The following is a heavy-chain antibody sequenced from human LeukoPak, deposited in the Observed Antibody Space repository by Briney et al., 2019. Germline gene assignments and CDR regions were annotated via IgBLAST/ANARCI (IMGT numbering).Heavy chain of an antibody. V-gene: IGHV5-51*01. Sequence: GESLKISCQGSGYSFSSYWIGWVRQMPGKGLEWMGIIYPGDSDTRYSPSFQGQVTISADKSISTAYLQWSSLKASDTAMYYCARPVAAAGLDAFDIWGQGTMVTVSS. CDR2: IYPGDSDT. D-gene: IGHD6-13*01. CDR3: ARPVAAAGLDAFDI. CDR1: GYSFSSYW. J-gene: IGHJ3*02.